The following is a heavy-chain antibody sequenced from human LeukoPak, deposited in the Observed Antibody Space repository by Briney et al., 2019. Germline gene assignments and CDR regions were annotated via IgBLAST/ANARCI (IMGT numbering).Heavy chain of an antibody. CDR2: TYYRSKWYN. CDR1: GDSVSSNSAA. J-gene: IGHJ4*02. CDR3: TSGTGAFDH. Sequence: SQTLSLTCAISGDSVSSNSAAWNWLRQSPSRGLEWLARTYYRSKWYNEYAVSVKSRIIINPDTSKNQVSLQLNSVTPEDTAVYYCTSGTGAFDHWGQGTLVTVSS. V-gene: IGHV6-1*01. D-gene: IGHD3/OR15-3a*01.